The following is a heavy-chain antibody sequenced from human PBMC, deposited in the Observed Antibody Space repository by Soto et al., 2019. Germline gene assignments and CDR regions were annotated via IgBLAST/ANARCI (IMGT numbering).Heavy chain of an antibody. D-gene: IGHD7-27*01. CDR2: ISSSSSYI. J-gene: IGHJ4*02. CDR3: ARDLPAATGDVGYFDH. Sequence: GGSLRLSCAASGFTFSSYSMNWVRQAPGKGLEWVSSISSSSSYIYYADSVKGRFTISRDNAKNSLYLQMNSLRAEDTAVYYCARDLPAATGDVGYFDHWGQGPLVTVSS. CDR1: GFTFSSYS. V-gene: IGHV3-21*01.